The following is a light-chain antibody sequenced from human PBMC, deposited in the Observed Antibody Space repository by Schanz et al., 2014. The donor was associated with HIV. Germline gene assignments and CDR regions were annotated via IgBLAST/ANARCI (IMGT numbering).Light chain of an antibody. J-gene: IGKJ4*01. CDR1: QSVSGF. Sequence: EIVLTQSPGTLSLSPGERATLSCRASQSVSGFLAWYQQKPGQAPRLLIYGASGRATGIPGRFSGSGSGTDFTLTISGLEPEDFAVYYCQRYGSSPTFGGGTKVEIK. V-gene: IGKV3-20*01. CDR2: GAS. CDR3: QRYGSSPT.